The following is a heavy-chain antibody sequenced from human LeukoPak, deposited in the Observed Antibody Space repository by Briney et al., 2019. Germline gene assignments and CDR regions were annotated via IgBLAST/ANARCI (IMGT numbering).Heavy chain of an antibody. Sequence: PGGSLRLSCIASGFTLSTYSMNWVRQAPGKGLEWVSAISGSGGSTYYADSVKGRFTISRDNSKNTLYLQMNSLRAEDTAVYYCAKARSDYDFWSGYPDAFDIWGQGTMVTVSS. D-gene: IGHD3-3*01. CDR1: GFTLSTYS. V-gene: IGHV3-23*01. CDR3: AKARSDYDFWSGYPDAFDI. CDR2: ISGSGGST. J-gene: IGHJ3*02.